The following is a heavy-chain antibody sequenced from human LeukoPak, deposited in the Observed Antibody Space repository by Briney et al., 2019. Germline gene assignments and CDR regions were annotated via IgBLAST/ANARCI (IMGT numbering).Heavy chain of an antibody. CDR3: ARASSYDILTGYYWKGVFDY. V-gene: IGHV3-48*03. J-gene: IGHJ4*02. CDR2: ISSSGSTI. D-gene: IGHD3-9*01. CDR1: GFTFSSYE. Sequence: PGGSLRLSCAASGFTFSSYEMNWVRQAPGKGLEWVSYISSSGSTIYYADSVKGRFTISRDNAKNSLYLQMNSLRAEDTAVYYCARASSYDILTGYYWKGVFDYWGQGTLVTVSS.